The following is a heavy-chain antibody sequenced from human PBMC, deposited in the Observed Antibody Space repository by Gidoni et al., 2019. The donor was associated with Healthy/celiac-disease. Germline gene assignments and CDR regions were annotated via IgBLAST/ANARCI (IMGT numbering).Heavy chain of an antibody. Sequence: QVQLQQWGAGLLKPSETLSLTCAVYGGSFSGYYWSWIRQPPGKGLEWIGEINHSGSTNYNPSLKSRVTISVDTSKNQFSLKLSSVTAADTAVYYCARARITMVRGGPRAFDIWGQGTMVTVSS. J-gene: IGHJ3*02. CDR1: GGSFSGYY. V-gene: IGHV4-34*01. D-gene: IGHD3-10*01. CDR3: ARARITMVRGGPRAFDI. CDR2: INHSGST.